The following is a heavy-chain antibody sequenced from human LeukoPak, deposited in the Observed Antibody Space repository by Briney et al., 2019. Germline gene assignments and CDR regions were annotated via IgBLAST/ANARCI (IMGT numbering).Heavy chain of an antibody. CDR3: TTYGSGRKFDY. J-gene: IGHJ4*02. CDR1: GFTHTDAW. V-gene: IGHV3-15*04. D-gene: IGHD3-10*01. Sequence: NPGGSRRLSCAASGFTHTDAWMSWVRQIPGKGLEWVGRIESKTDGGTTDYAAPVKGRFTISRDDSTNTLYLQMNSLKSEDTAVYYCTTYGSGRKFDYWGQGILVTVSS. CDR2: IESKTDGGTT.